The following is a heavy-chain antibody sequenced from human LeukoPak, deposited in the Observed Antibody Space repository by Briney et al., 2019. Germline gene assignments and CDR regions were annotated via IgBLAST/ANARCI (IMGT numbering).Heavy chain of an antibody. CDR1: GGSFSGYY. J-gene: IGHJ4*02. CDR3: ATIAVAGEFGY. CDR2: INHSGST. V-gene: IGHV4-34*01. Sequence: SETLSLTCAVYGGSFSGYYWSWIRQPPGKGLEWIGEINHSGSTNYNPSLKSRVTISVDTSKNQFSLKLSSVTAADTAVYYCATIAVAGEFGYWGQGTLVTVSS. D-gene: IGHD6-19*01.